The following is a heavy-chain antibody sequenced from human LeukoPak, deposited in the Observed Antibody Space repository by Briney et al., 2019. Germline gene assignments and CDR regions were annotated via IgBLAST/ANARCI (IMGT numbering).Heavy chain of an antibody. V-gene: IGHV3-30*04. J-gene: IGHJ5*02. CDR1: GFTFSSYV. CDR3: ARGPLDP. Sequence: GGSLRLSCAASGFTFSSYVMHWVRQAPGKGLEWVAIISYDGSNEYYADSVKGRFTISRDNSKNTLYLQMNSLRAADTAVYYCARGPLDPWGQGTLVTASS. CDR2: ISYDGSNE.